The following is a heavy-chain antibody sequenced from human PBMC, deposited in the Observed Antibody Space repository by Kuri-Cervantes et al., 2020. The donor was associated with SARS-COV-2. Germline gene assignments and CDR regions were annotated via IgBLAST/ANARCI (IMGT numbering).Heavy chain of an antibody. CDR2: INWHGGRT. Sequence: RGSLTPSCAVSGFTSDDYGMSWVRQAPGKGREWDSGINWHGGRTGYADTVKGRFTISRDNAKNSLYLQINSLRAEDTALYHCAREGGAGYAFDIWGQGTMVTVSS. CDR3: AREGGAGYAFDI. J-gene: IGHJ3*02. V-gene: IGHV3-20*01. D-gene: IGHD1-26*01. CDR1: GFTSDDYG.